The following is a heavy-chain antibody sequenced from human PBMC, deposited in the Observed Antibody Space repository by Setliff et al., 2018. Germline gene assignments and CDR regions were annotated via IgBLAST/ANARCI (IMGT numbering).Heavy chain of an antibody. J-gene: IGHJ2*01. CDR1: GGSISNSTFY. V-gene: IGHV4-39*07. CDR2: INYYGSIFDDGTTYST. CDR3: ARNPDFLQYSFDL. D-gene: IGHD5-12*01. Sequence: PSETLSLTCTVSGGSISNSTFYWGWIRQPPGKGLEWIGSINYYGSIFDDGTTYSTYYTPSLKSRATISIDTSKSQFSLELSSMTAADTALYYCARNPDFLQYSFDLWGRGTLVTVSS.